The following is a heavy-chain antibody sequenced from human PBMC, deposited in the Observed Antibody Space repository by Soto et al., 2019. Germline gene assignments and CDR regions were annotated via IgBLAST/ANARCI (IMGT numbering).Heavy chain of an antibody. Sequence: SETLSLTCTVSGGSISSYYWSWIRQPPGKGLEWIGYIYYSGSTNYNPSLKSRVTISVDTSKNQFSLKLSSVTAADTAVYYCARHGDCSSTSCYRPDFDYWGQGTLVTVS. D-gene: IGHD2-2*01. V-gene: IGHV4-59*08. J-gene: IGHJ4*02. CDR1: GGSISSYY. CDR3: ARHGDCSSTSCYRPDFDY. CDR2: IYYSGST.